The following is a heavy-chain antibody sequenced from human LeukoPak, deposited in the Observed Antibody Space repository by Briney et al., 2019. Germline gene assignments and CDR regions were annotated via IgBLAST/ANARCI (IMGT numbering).Heavy chain of an antibody. J-gene: IGHJ4*02. CDR1: GGTFSSYA. Sequence: ASVKVSCKASGGTFSSYAISWVRQAPGLGLEWMGWISAYNGNTNYAQKLQGRVTMTTDTSTSTAYMELRSLRSDDTAVYYCARGIAVAGTDLDYWGQGTLVTVSS. D-gene: IGHD6-19*01. CDR2: ISAYNGNT. CDR3: ARGIAVAGTDLDY. V-gene: IGHV1-18*01.